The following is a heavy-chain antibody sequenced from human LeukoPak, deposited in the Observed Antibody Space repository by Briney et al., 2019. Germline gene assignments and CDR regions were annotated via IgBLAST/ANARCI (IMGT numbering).Heavy chain of an antibody. CDR2: IYSDGSST. CDR1: GFTFSSSW. J-gene: IGHJ4*02. D-gene: IGHD6-13*01. V-gene: IGHV3-74*03. Sequence: GGSLRLSCAASGFTFSSSWMHWVRQAPGKGLVWVSRIYSDGSSTTYAGSVKDRFTISRDNANNTLYLQMDSLGAEDTALYYCARGGSTWLDYWGQGALVTVSS. CDR3: ARGGSTWLDY.